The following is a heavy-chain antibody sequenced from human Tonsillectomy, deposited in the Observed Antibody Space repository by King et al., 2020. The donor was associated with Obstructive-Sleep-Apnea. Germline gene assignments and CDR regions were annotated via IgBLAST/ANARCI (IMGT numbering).Heavy chain of an antibody. J-gene: IGHJ4*02. V-gene: IGHV4-38-2*02. CDR1: GYSISSGYY. CDR2: IYHSGST. D-gene: IGHD3-16*01. CDR3: AKVEGGDSGGFSDY. Sequence: VQLQESGPGLVKPSETLSLTCTVSGYSISSGYYWDWIRQPPGKGLEWIGSIYHSGSTFYNPSLKSRVTISADTSKNRFSLKLSSVTAADTAVYYCAKVEGGDSGGFSDYWGQGTLVTVSS.